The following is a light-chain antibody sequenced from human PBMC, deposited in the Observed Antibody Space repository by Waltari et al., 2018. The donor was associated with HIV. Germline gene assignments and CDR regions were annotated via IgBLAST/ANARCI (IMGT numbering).Light chain of an antibody. CDR3: CSYAGSYPVV. J-gene: IGLJ2*01. CDR2: DVS. Sequence: QSALTQPRPVSGSPGQSVTISCSVTSHHVGVSHFISWYHQHPGKAPKLMIYDVSKRPSGVPDRFSGSKSGNTASLTISGLQAEDEADYYCCSYAGSYPVVFGGGTKLTVL. V-gene: IGLV2-11*01. CDR1: SHHVGVSHF.